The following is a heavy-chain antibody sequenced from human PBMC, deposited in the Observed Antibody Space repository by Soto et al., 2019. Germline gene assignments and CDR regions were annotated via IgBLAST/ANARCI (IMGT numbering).Heavy chain of an antibody. J-gene: IGHJ3*02. Sequence: QVQLQESGPGLVKPSETLSLTCTVSGGSISSYYWSWIRQPAGKGLEWIGRIYTSGSTNYNPSLKGRVTMSVDTSKNQFSLELSSVTAADTAVYYCARDAVSSWYLAFDIWGQGTMVTVSS. V-gene: IGHV4-4*07. D-gene: IGHD6-13*01. CDR3: ARDAVSSWYLAFDI. CDR2: IYTSGST. CDR1: GGSISSYY.